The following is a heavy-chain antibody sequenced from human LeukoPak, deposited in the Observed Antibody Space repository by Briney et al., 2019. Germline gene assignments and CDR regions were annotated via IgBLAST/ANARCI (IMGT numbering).Heavy chain of an antibody. V-gene: IGHV4-59*01. CDR3: ASESGRYYYYGMDV. D-gene: IGHD1-26*01. CDR2: ISYSGST. Sequence: SETLSLTCTVSGDSISTYYWSWIRQPPGKRLEWIASISYSGSTNYNPSLKSRVTISVDTSKNQFSLKLNSMTAADTAVYYCASESGRYYYYGMDVWGQGTTVTVSS. J-gene: IGHJ6*02. CDR1: GDSISTYY.